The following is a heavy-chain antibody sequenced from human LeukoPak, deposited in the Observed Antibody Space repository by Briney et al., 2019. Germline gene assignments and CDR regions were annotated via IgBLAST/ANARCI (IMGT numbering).Heavy chain of an antibody. D-gene: IGHD3-9*01. Sequence: GASVKVSCKATGYTFTNFCMHWVRQAPGQGLEWVGVISPKGSDTTYAQKFKGRVTVTSDTTTSTVFMQLSSLRSEDTAVYYCARAEDFLTGYARIYYGMDVWGQGTTVTVSS. CDR1: GYTFTNFC. CDR2: ISPKGSDT. J-gene: IGHJ6*02. CDR3: ARAEDFLTGYARIYYGMDV. V-gene: IGHV1-46*01.